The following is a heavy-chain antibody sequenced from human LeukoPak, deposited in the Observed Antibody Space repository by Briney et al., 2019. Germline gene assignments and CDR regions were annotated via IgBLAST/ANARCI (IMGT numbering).Heavy chain of an antibody. V-gene: IGHV3-9*01. D-gene: IGHD1-26*01. CDR1: GLTFDDYA. J-gene: IGHJ3*02. Sequence: GGSLRLSCAASGLTFDDYAMHWVRQAPGKGLERVSGISWNSGSIGYADSVKGRFTISRDNAKNSLYLQMNSLRAEDTALYYCAKDQGSGSLPDAFDIWGQGTMVTVSS. CDR3: AKDQGSGSLPDAFDI. CDR2: ISWNSGSI.